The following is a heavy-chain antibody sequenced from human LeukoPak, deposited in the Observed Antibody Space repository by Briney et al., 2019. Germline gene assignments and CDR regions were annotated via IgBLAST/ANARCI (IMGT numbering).Heavy chain of an antibody. D-gene: IGHD4-23*01. J-gene: IGHJ3*02. Sequence: WGTLRLSCAASGVTFSSYWRNWVRQAPGKGLEWVSHINSSGSSKNYADSVKGGITISRDNSKNTLYLQMNSLRAEDTAVYYCARRGRLPVGFHIWGQGTMLTVSS. CDR1: GVTFSSYW. CDR2: INSSGSSK. CDR3: ARRGRLPVGFHI. V-gene: IGHV3-74*01.